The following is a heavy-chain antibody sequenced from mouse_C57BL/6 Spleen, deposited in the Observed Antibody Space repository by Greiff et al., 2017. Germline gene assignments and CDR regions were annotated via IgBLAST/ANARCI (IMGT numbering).Heavy chain of an antibody. D-gene: IGHD1-1*01. CDR2: INPYNGGT. Sequence: VQLQQSGPVLVKPGASVKMSCKASGYTFTDYYMNWVKQSHGKSLEWIGVINPYNGGTSYNQKFKGKATLTVDKSSSTAYMELNSLTSEDSAVYYCAYYYGSSGYFDYWGQGTTLTVSS. CDR1: GYTFTDYY. V-gene: IGHV1-19*01. CDR3: AYYYGSSGYFDY. J-gene: IGHJ2*01.